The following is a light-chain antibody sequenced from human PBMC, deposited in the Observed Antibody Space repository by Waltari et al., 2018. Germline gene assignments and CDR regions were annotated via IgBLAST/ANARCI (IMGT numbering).Light chain of an antibody. CDR3: SSYTSSISVV. V-gene: IGLV2-14*01. CDR1: NSDIGAYKF. Sequence: QSALTQTASVSGSRGQSVTISCTGTNSDIGAYKFVSWDQQHPNKAPRLLIYDVNNRPSGVSTRFSGSRSGNAASLTISDLQAEDEADYYCSSYTSSISVVFGGGTKVTVL. J-gene: IGLJ2*01. CDR2: DVN.